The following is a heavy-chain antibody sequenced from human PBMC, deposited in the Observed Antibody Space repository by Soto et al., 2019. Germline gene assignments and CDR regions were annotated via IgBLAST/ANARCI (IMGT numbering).Heavy chain of an antibody. D-gene: IGHD3-10*01. J-gene: IGHJ6*02. V-gene: IGHV3-13*01. CDR2: MGGAGAR. CDR1: GFTYNSYD. Sequence: PGGSLRLSCAAVGFTYNSYDMIWVRQVTGKGLEWIASMGGAGAREYSGSVKGRFIISRDNAKNSLYLQMDSLRVADTGVYYCTRATFGVGMDLWGHGTPVTVSS. CDR3: TRATFGVGMDL.